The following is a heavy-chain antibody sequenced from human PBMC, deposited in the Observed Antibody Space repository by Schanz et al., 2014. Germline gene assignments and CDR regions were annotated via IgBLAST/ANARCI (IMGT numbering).Heavy chain of an antibody. CDR3: ARDGVDAAAGGNY. D-gene: IGHD6-13*01. CDR1: GYTFTAYG. Sequence: VQSVHSGTEVQKLGASVKVSCQTSGYTFTAYGINWVRQAPGQGLEWMGMINPSGGSTTYAQKFQGRVTMTRDTSTSTVYMELSSLRSEDTAVYYCARDGVDAAAGGNYWGQGTLVNVSS. J-gene: IGHJ4*02. CDR2: INPSGGST. V-gene: IGHV1-46*03.